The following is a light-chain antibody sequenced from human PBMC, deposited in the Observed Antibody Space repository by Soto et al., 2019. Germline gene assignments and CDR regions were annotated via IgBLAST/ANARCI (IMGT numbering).Light chain of an antibody. CDR2: DVS. CDR1: SSDIDDYNY. CDR3: GLYTSSSTVV. V-gene: IGLV2-14*01. Sequence: QSALTQPASVSGSPGQSITISCTGTSSDIDDYNYVSRYQQHPGKAPKLMVYDVSYRPSGVSNRFSGSKSGSTASLTISGLQAEDEADYYCGLYTSSSTVVFGGGTKLTVL. J-gene: IGLJ2*01.